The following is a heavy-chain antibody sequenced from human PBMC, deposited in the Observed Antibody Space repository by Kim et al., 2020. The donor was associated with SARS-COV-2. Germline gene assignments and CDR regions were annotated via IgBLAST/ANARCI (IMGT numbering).Heavy chain of an antibody. V-gene: IGHV1-69*13. CDR3: AREGDYDSSVFSPDAFDI. CDR1: GGTFSSYA. CDR2: IIPIFGTA. J-gene: IGHJ3*02. D-gene: IGHD3-22*01. Sequence: SVKVSCKASGGTFSSYAISWVRQAPGQGLEWMGGIIPIFGTANYAQKFQGRVTITADESTSTAYMELSSLRSEDTAVYYCAREGDYDSSVFSPDAFDIWGQGTMVTVSS.